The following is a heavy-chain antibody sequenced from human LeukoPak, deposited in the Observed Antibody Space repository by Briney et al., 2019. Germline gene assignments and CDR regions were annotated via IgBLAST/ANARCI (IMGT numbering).Heavy chain of an antibody. Sequence: GESLKISCKVSGYTFTNYWIGWVRQMPGKGLEWMGIIYPGDSDTRYSPSFQGQVTISADKSISTAYLQWSSLKASDTAMYYCASLHYYGSGIGLWGAFDIWGQGTMVTVSS. D-gene: IGHD3-10*01. J-gene: IGHJ3*02. CDR1: GYTFTNYW. CDR3: ASLHYYGSGIGLWGAFDI. CDR2: IYPGDSDT. V-gene: IGHV5-51*01.